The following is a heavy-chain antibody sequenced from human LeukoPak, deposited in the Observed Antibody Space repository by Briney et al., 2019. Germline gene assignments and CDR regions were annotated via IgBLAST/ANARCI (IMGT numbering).Heavy chain of an antibody. Sequence: PSETLSLTCAVYGGSFSGYYWSWIRQPPGKGLEWIGEINHSGSTNYNPSLKSRVTISVDTSKNQFSLKLSSVTAADTAVYYCARRQWYYYGSGSYFSRRWFDPWGQGTLVTVSS. CDR3: ARRQWYYYGSGSYFSRRWFDP. CDR2: INHSGST. V-gene: IGHV4-34*01. J-gene: IGHJ5*02. D-gene: IGHD3-10*01. CDR1: GGSFSGYY.